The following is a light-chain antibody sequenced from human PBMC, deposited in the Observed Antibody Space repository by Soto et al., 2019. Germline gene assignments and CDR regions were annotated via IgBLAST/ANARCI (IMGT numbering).Light chain of an antibody. CDR2: TAP. J-gene: IGKJ1*01. CDR3: LQPKTYPWT. CDR1: QGISNS. Sequence: DIQMTQSPSAMSASVGDRVTITCRASQGISNSLAWLQQKPGKVPTRLINTAPSLQSGVPSRFSGSGSGTEFTLTISSLQPEDFETYYCLQPKTYPWTFGQGTKVEIK. V-gene: IGKV1-17*03.